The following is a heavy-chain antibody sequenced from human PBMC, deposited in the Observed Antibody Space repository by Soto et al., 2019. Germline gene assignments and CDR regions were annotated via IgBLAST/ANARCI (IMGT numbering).Heavy chain of an antibody. CDR1: GGTFSSYT. CDR3: ARSAADVLMVYALAY. Sequence: SVKVSCKASGGTFSSYTISWVRQAPGQGLEWMGRIIPILGIANYAQKFQGRVTITADKSTSTAYRELSRLRSEDTAVYYCARSAADVLMVYALAYWGQGTLVTVSS. V-gene: IGHV1-69*02. CDR2: IIPILGIA. J-gene: IGHJ4*02. D-gene: IGHD2-8*01.